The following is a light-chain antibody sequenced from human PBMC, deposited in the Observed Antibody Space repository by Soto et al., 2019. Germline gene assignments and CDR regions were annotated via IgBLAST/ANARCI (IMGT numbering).Light chain of an antibody. CDR3: QQYSNWPPVT. J-gene: IGKJ1*01. Sequence: EIVMTQSPATLSVSPGERATLSCRASQSVSSNLVWYQQKPGQAPRLLIYDASTRATGIPARFTGSGSGTEFPLTISSLQSEDFAVYFCQQYSNWPPVTFGQGTKVEIK. CDR1: QSVSSN. V-gene: IGKV3-15*01. CDR2: DAS.